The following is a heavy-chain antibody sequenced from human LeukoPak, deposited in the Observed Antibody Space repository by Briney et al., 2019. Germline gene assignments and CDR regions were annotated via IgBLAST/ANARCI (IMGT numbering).Heavy chain of an antibody. V-gene: IGHV3-43D*04. CDR1: GFTFDDYA. CDR3: AKGFGNALDY. Sequence: PGGSLRLSCAASGFTFDDYAMHWVRQAPGKGLEWVSLISWDGGSTYYADSVKGRFTISRDSSKNSLYLQMNSLRAEDTALYYCAKGFGNALDYWGQGTLVTVSS. D-gene: IGHD4-23*01. J-gene: IGHJ4*02. CDR2: ISWDGGST.